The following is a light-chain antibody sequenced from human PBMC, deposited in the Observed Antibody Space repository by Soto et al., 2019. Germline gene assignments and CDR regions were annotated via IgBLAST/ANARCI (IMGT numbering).Light chain of an antibody. J-gene: IGLJ3*02. V-gene: IGLV7-43*01. CDR1: TGAVTSDYY. CDR3: VLLYGGAWV. Sequence: QTVVTQEPSLTVSPGGTVTLTCALTTGAVTSDYYPNWFHRKPGQALRTLIYRTSNKHSWTPARFSGSLLGGKAALTLSGVQPEDEADYYCVLLYGGAWVFGVGTKRTVL. CDR2: RTS.